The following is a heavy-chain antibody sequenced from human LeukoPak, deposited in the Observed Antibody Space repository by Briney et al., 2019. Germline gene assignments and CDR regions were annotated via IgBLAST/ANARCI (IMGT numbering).Heavy chain of an antibody. CDR1: GGPFSGYF. D-gene: IGHD3-10*01. CDR3: ARRYYYNLGSFPFDF. Sequence: SETLPLTCAVSGGPFSGYFWSWIRQPPGKGLEWIGEIHNSGTTNYNPSLNSRVTISEDTSKNQIYLNLRSVTAADTAVYYCARRYYYNLGSFPFDFWAREPWSPSPQ. V-gene: IGHV4-34*01. CDR2: IHNSGTT. J-gene: IGHJ4*02.